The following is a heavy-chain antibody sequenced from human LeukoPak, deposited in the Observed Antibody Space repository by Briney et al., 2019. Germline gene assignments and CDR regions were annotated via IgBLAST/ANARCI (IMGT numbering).Heavy chain of an antibody. CDR1: CFTFSSYA. V-gene: IGHV3-64*01. CDR3: ARDMLEHDYGGPGGAFDI. J-gene: IGHJ3*02. CDR2: NSSNGGST. Sequence: GGSLRLSCAASCFTFSSYAMHWVRQAPGKGLEYVSANSSNGGSTYYANSVKGRFTISRDNSKNTLYLQMGSLRAEVMSVYYCARDMLEHDYGGPGGAFDIWGQGTMVTVCS. D-gene: IGHD4-23*01.